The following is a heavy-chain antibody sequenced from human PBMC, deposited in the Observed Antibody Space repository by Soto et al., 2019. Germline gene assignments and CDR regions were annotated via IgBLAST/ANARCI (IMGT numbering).Heavy chain of an antibody. V-gene: IGHV3-23*01. CDR1: DFTFSTYA. CDR2: ISTSGTNT. J-gene: IGHJ4*02. CDR3: ARLVTSYTSY. D-gene: IGHD3-16*01. Sequence: EVQLLESGGDLVQPGGSLRLSCAASDFTFSTYAMTWVRQAPGKGLEWVSSISTSGTNTYYADSVKGRFTVSRDNSKNTLYLQMNSLRAEDTALYYCARLVTSYTSYWGQGTLVTVSS.